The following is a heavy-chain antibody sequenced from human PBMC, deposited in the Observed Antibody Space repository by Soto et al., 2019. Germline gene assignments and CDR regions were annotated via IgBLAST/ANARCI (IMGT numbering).Heavy chain of an antibody. D-gene: IGHD6-13*01. CDR2: INHSGST. J-gene: IGHJ5*02. CDR1: GGSFSGYY. Sequence: SETLSLTCAVYGGSFSGYYWSWIRQPPGKGLEWIGEINHSGSTNYNPSLKSRATISVDTSKNQFSLKLSSVTAADTAVYYCARGIIAAAGTGGWFDPWGQGTLVTVSS. V-gene: IGHV4-34*01. CDR3: ARGIIAAAGTGGWFDP.